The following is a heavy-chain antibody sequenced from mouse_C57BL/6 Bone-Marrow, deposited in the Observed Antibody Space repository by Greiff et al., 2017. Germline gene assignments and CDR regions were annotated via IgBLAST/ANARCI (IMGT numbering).Heavy chain of an antibody. CDR2: IYPGDGDT. Sequence: VQLQQSGPELVKPGASVKISCKASGYAFSSSWMNWVKQRPGKGLEWIGRIYPGDGDTNYNGKFKGKATLTADKSSSTAYMQLSSLTSEDSAVYFCARKTYYGSSQYYCDYWGQGTTLTVSS. CDR3: ARKTYYGSSQYYCDY. D-gene: IGHD1-1*01. CDR1: GYAFSSSW. J-gene: IGHJ2*01. V-gene: IGHV1-82*01.